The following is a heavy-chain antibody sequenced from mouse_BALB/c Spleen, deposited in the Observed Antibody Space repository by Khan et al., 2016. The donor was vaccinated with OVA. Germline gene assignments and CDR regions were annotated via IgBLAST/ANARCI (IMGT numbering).Heavy chain of an antibody. CDR3: TRTTRIKY. CDR1: GYSINSGYG. CDR2: ISYCGST. Sequence: EVEPVEPGPGLVKPSQSLFLTCTVIGYSINSGYGWNGIRQFPGNKLEWMGYISYCGSTNYNPSRKSRISITRDTSKNPFFLQLDSVTTEDTATYYCTRTTRIKYWGQGTTLTVSS. D-gene: IGHD2-12*01. V-gene: IGHV3-2*02. J-gene: IGHJ2*01.